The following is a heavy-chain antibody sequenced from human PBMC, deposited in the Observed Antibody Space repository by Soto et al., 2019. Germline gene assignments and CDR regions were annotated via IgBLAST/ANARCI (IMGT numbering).Heavy chain of an antibody. CDR1: GFTFDDYT. CDR2: ISWDGGST. CDR3: AKDLAPKYYYDSSGYHYYYDGMDG. J-gene: IGHJ6*04. V-gene: IGHV3-43*01. D-gene: IGHD3-22*01. Sequence: GGSLRLSCAASGFTFDDYTTHWVRQAPGKGLEWVSLISWDGGSTYYADSVKGRFTISRDNSKNSLYLQMNSLRTEDTALYYCAKDLAPKYYYDSSGYHYYYDGMDGWGKGTTVTASS.